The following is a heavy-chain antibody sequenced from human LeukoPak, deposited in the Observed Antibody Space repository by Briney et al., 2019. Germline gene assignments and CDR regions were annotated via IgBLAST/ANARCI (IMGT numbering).Heavy chain of an antibody. CDR3: ARAQVKSSWYFSDGKGAHFDY. D-gene: IGHD6-13*01. CDR2: IYYSGST. CDR1: GGSISSSSYY. J-gene: IGHJ4*02. V-gene: IGHV4-39*01. Sequence: SETLSLTCTVSGGSISSSSYYWGWIRQPPGKGLEWIGSIYYSGSTYYNPSLKSRVTISVDTSKNQFSLKLSSVTAADTAVYYCARAQVKSSWYFSDGKGAHFDYWGQGTLVTVSS.